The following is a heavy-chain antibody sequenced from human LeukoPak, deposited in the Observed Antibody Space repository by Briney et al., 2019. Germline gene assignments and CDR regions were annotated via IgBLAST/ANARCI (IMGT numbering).Heavy chain of an antibody. V-gene: IGHV3-64D*06. Sequence: PGGSLRLSCSASGFTFSTFPMHWVRQAPGKGLEYFSAIIRNGDTTYYADSVKGRFTISRDNSKNTLYLQMSSLRPEDTAVYYCVKALTDDAFDIWGQGTMVTVSS. CDR1: GFTFSTFP. CDR2: IIRNGDTT. J-gene: IGHJ3*02. CDR3: VKALTDDAFDI.